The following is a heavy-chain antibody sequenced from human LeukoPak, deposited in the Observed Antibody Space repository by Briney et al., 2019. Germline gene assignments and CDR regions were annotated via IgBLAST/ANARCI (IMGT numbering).Heavy chain of an antibody. V-gene: IGHV3-48*04. CDR1: GFTFSSYP. Sequence: GGSLRLSCAASGFTFSSYPMSWVRQAPGKGLEWVSYISSSGSTIYYADSVKGRFTISRDNAKNSLYLQMNSLRAEDTAVYYCARDSGWLQLLADFDYWGQGTLVTVSS. CDR3: ARDSGWLQLLADFDY. D-gene: IGHD5-24*01. CDR2: ISSSGSTI. J-gene: IGHJ4*02.